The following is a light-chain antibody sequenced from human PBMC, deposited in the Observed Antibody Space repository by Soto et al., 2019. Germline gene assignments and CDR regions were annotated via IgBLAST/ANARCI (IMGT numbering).Light chain of an antibody. CDR3: QQYSSTPMYT. J-gene: IGKJ2*01. V-gene: IGKV4-1*01. CDR1: QSVLYSSNNKNY. Sequence: DIVMTQSPDSLAVSLGERATINCKSSQSVLYSSNNKNYLAWYQQKPGQHPKLLIYWASTRESGVPDRFIGSGSGTDFTLTISSLQAEDVAVYYCQQYSSTPMYTFGQGTKLEIK. CDR2: WAS.